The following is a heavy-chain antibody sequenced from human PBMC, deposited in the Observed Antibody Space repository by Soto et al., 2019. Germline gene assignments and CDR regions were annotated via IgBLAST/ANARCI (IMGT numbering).Heavy chain of an antibody. J-gene: IGHJ6*02. CDR2: MSGSGSSI. CDR1: HFAFNIDA. D-gene: IGHD1-20*01. CDR3: ARDNWNGAYYGLDV. V-gene: IGHV3-23*01. Sequence: EAQLLESGGGLVQPGESLTLSCVASHFAFNIDAMTWVRQAPGKGLEWVSSMSGSGSSIYYADSVNGRFTLTRDKSEKALYLQMNSLRAEDTAVYCCARDNWNGAYYGLDVWGQGTTVTVS.